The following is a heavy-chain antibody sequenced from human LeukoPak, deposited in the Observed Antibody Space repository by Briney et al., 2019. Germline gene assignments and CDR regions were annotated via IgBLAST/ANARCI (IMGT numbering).Heavy chain of an antibody. Sequence: SETLSLTCAVYGGSFSGYYWSWIRQPPGKGLEWIGEVNHSGSTNYNPSLKSRVTISVDTSKNQFSLKLSSVTAADTAVYYCARRRGYSYGYGYWGQGTLVTVSS. CDR2: VNHSGST. J-gene: IGHJ4*02. D-gene: IGHD5-18*01. CDR3: ARRRGYSYGYGY. CDR1: GGSFSGYY. V-gene: IGHV4-34*01.